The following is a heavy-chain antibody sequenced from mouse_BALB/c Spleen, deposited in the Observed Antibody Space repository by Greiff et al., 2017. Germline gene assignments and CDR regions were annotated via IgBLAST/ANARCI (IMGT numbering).Heavy chain of an antibody. V-gene: IGHV1-4*01. D-gene: IGHD1-1*01. Sequence: QVQLKQSGAELARPGASVKMSCKASGYTFTSYTMHWVKQRPGQGLEWIGYINPSSGYTNYNQKFKDKATLTADKSSSTAYMQLSSLTSEDSAVYYCARLGFITTLFDVWGAGTTVTVSS. CDR3: ARLGFITTLFDV. CDR1: GYTFTSYT. J-gene: IGHJ1*01. CDR2: INPSSGYT.